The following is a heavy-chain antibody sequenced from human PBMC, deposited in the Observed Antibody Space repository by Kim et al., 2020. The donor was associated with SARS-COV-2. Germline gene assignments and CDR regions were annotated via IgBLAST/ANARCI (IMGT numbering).Heavy chain of an antibody. Sequence: ADSVKGRFTISRDNSKNTLYLQMNSLRAEDTAVYYCAKTPPQDGSPPIDYWGQGTLVTVSS. CDR3: AKTPPQDGSPPIDY. D-gene: IGHD3-10*01. V-gene: IGHV3-23*01. J-gene: IGHJ4*02.